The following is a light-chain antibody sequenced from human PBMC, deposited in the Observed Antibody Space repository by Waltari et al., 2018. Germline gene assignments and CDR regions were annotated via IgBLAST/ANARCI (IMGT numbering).Light chain of an antibody. CDR3: AAWDDSLSVGV. Sequence: QSVLTQPPSASGTPGQRVPISWSGSSSTIGSNYVYWYQQLPGTAPKVLIYRNDQRPSGVPDRFSGSKSGTSASLAISGLRSEDEADYYCAAWDDSLSVGVFGGGTKLTVL. CDR2: RND. V-gene: IGLV1-47*01. CDR1: SSTIGSNY. J-gene: IGLJ3*02.